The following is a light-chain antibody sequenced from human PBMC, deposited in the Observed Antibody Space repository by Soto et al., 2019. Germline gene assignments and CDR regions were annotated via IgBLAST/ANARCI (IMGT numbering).Light chain of an antibody. V-gene: IGKV3-20*01. CDR1: QTVRSTY. Sequence: EIVLSQSPGTLSLSPGEGATLSCRASQTVRSTYIAWYQQKPGQAPRLLIYGVSSRATGIPDRFSGSGSGTDFTLTISRLEPEDFGIYYCQQYHSSPWTFGQGTRVEIK. CDR2: GVS. J-gene: IGKJ1*01. CDR3: QQYHSSPWT.